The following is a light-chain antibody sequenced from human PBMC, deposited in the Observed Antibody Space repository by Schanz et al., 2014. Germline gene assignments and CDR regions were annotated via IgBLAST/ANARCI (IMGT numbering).Light chain of an antibody. J-gene: IGKJ2*04. Sequence: EIVLTQSPGTLSLSPGEGATLSCRASETVSVDYLAWYQQIPGQAPRLLIYGASSRATGIPDRFSGSGSGTDFTLTISRLEPEDFAVYYCQQYGSSRGSFGQGTKLEIK. CDR1: ETVSVDY. CDR3: QQYGSSRGS. CDR2: GAS. V-gene: IGKV3-20*01.